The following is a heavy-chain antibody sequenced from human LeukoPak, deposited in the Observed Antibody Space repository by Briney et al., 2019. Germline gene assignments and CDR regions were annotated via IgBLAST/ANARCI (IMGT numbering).Heavy chain of an antibody. CDR1: GFNFGKYA. CDR2: GNICESAT. V-gene: IGHV3-48*03. Sequence: GESLRLSCAVSGFNFGKYAMQWVRKPPPKGPEWVSYGNICESATYHIDSMQGRITSSRGNAKDSLFLEVGSLKGDDTAVYYCVRGWSHDIWSGYSFGMDVWGQGTTVSVSS. D-gene: IGHD3-3*01. J-gene: IGHJ6*02. CDR3: VRGWSHDIWSGYSFGMDV.